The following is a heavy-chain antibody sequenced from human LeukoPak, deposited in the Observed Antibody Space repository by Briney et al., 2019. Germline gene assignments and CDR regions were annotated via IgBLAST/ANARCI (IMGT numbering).Heavy chain of an antibody. CDR3: VRGRDYYDSSAYMGGY. CDR1: GLTFTGHS. V-gene: IGHV3-21*01. CDR2: ISSISSYI. D-gene: IGHD3-22*01. J-gene: IGHJ4*02. Sequence: GGSLRLSSAASGLTFTGHSMNSVRQAPGTGLEWDSYISSISSYIYYADSVKGRFASSIDNAKHSLYLQMNSLRVEDTAVYYCVRGRDYYDSSAYMGGYWGQGPLVTVSS.